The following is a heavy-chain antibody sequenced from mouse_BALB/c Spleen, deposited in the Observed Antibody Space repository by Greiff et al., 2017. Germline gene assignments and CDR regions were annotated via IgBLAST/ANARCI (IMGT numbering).Heavy chain of an antibody. CDR3: ARSNKAMDY. V-gene: IGHV3-2*02. CDR1: GYSITSDYA. Sequence: DVQLQESGPGLVKPSQSLSLTCTVTGYSITSDYAWNWIRQFPGNKLEWMGYISYSGSTSYNPSLKSRISITRDTSKNQFFLQLNSVTTEDTATYYCARSNKAMDYWGQGTSVTVSS. CDR2: ISYSGST. D-gene: IGHD5-1-1*01. J-gene: IGHJ4*01.